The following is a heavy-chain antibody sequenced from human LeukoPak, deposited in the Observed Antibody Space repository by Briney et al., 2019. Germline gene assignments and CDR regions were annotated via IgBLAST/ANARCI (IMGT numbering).Heavy chain of an antibody. J-gene: IGHJ4*02. CDR2: IWYDGSNK. Sequence: PGRSLRLSCAASGFTFSSYGMHWVRQAPGKGLEWVAVIWYDGSNKYYADSVKGRFTISRDNAKNSLYLQMNSLRAEDTAVYYCARVTSGLDYWGQGTLVTVSS. CDR1: GFTFSSYG. CDR3: ARVTSGLDY. V-gene: IGHV3-33*01.